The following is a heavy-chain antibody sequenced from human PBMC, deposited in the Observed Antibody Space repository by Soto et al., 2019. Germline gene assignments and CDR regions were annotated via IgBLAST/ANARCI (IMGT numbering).Heavy chain of an antibody. CDR3: ARKIFCSRWCDNAMDV. J-gene: IGHJ6*02. Sequence: QVHLVQSGAEVKKPGASVKVSCKTSGFAFTSYGVHWARQAPGQRLEWMGWINAGNGNTKYSQKFQGRVTITRDTSASTAYMELGSLRSEDTAVYYCARKIFCSRWCDNAMDVWGQGTTVTVSS. D-gene: IGHD2-8*02. CDR2: INAGNGNT. CDR1: GFAFTSYG. V-gene: IGHV1-3*01.